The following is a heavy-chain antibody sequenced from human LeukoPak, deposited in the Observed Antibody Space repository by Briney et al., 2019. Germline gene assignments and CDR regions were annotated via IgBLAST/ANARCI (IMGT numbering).Heavy chain of an antibody. CDR1: GGSISSSNYY. CDR3: ARGRGVVLRDWFDS. J-gene: IGHJ5*01. CDR2: IYSRGNT. D-gene: IGHD3-16*01. Sequence: SETLSLTCTVSGGSISSSNYYWGWIRQPPGKGLEWIGSIYSRGNTYYAPSLKSRVTISIDTSKNQLSLELTSVTAADTAIYYCARGRGVVLRDWFDSWGQGTLVTISS. V-gene: IGHV4-39*07.